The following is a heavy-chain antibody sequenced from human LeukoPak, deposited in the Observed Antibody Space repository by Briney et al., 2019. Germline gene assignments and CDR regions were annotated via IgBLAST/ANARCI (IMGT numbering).Heavy chain of an antibody. CDR1: GGSFSGYY. D-gene: IGHD3-10*01. CDR3: ARENRATSVFGAFDI. CDR2: IYHSGST. J-gene: IGHJ3*02. Sequence: PSETLSLTCAVYGGSFSGYYWSWIRQPPGKGLEWIGYIYHSGSTYYNPSLKSRVTISVDRSKNQFSLKLSSVTAADTAVYYCARENRATSVFGAFDIWGQGTMVTVSS. V-gene: IGHV4-34*01.